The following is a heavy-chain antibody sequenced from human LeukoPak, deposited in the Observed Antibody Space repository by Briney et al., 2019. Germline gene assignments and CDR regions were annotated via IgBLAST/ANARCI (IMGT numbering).Heavy chain of an antibody. Sequence: GGSLRLSCAASGFTFISYAMSWVRQAPGKGLGWVSAISGSGGSTTYADSVKGRVTISRDNSKNTLYLQMNSMRAEDTAIYYCADSSWYEICYFDYWGQGTLVTVSS. D-gene: IGHD6-13*01. CDR3: ADSSWYEICYFDY. CDR1: GFTFISYA. J-gene: IGHJ4*02. CDR2: ISGSGGST. V-gene: IGHV3-23*01.